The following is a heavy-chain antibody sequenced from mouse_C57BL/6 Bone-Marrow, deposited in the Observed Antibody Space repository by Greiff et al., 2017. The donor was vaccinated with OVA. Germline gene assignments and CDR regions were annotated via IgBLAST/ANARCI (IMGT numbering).Heavy chain of an antibody. CDR2: ISNGGGST. CDR3: ARHLREPSYAMDY. CDR1: GFTFSDYY. J-gene: IGHJ4*01. Sequence: EVMLVESGGGLVQPGGSLKLSCAASGFTFSDYYMYWVRQTPEKRLEWVAYISNGGGSTYYPDTVKGRFTISRDNAKNTLYLQMSRLKSEDTAMYYCARHLREPSYAMDYWGQGTSVTVSS. V-gene: IGHV5-12*01.